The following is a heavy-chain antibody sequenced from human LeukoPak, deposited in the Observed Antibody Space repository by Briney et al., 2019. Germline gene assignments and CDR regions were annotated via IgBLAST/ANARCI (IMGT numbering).Heavy chain of an antibody. CDR2: INHSGTT. J-gene: IGHJ4*02. Sequence: PSETLSLTCIVYGGSFSGYYWSWIRQAPGKGLEWIGEINHSGTTNYNPSLKSRVTISVDTSKNQFSLKLSSVTAADTAVFYCARGGSYPTRNDYWGQGTLVTVSS. V-gene: IGHV4-34*01. CDR3: ARGGSYPTRNDY. D-gene: IGHD1-26*01. CDR1: GGSFSGYY.